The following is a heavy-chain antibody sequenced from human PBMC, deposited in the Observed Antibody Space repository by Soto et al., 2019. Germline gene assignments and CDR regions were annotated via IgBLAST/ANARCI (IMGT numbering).Heavy chain of an antibody. CDR2: IHPDDSDT. CDR3: AVTHGGNNYYFDY. CDR1: GYRFTTYW. D-gene: IGHD2-15*01. J-gene: IGHJ4*02. V-gene: IGHV5-51*03. Sequence: EVQLVQSGAEVKKSGKSLKISCKGSGYRFTTYWIGWVRQMPGKGLEWMGIIHPDDSDTRYSPSFQGQVTISVDKSISTAYLQWSSLKASDTAMYYCAVTHGGNNYYFDYWGQGTLVTVSS.